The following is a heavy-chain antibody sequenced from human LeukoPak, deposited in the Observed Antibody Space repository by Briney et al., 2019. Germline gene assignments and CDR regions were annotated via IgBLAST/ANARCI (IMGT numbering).Heavy chain of an antibody. J-gene: IGHJ3*02. D-gene: IGHD3-9*01. V-gene: IGHV4-59*01. CDR1: GGSISSYY. CDR3: ARAASGGYHDILTGQQDAFDI. CDR2: IYYSGST. Sequence: SETLSLTCTVSGGSISSYYWSWIRQPPGKGLEWIGYIYYSGSTNYNPSLKSRVTISVDTSKNQFSLKLSSVTAADTAVYYCARAASGGYHDILTGQQDAFDIWGQGTMVTVSS.